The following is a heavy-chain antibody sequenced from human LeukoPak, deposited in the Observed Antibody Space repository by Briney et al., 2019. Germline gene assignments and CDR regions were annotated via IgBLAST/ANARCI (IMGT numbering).Heavy chain of an antibody. Sequence: ASVKVSCKACGYTFTSYDISWVRQAPGQGLEWMGWISTYNGNTNYAQKFQGRVTVTTDTSTSTAYMELRSLTSDDTAVYYCVRGGSSSGYHYWGQGTLVTVSS. CDR2: ISTYNGNT. D-gene: IGHD5-18*01. CDR1: GYTFTSYD. V-gene: IGHV1-18*01. CDR3: VRGGSSSGYHY. J-gene: IGHJ4*02.